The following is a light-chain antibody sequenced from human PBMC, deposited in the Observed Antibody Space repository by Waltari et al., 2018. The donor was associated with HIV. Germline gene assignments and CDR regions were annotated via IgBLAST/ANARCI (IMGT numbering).Light chain of an antibody. CDR2: DVT. CDR3: CSYAGSSTYV. V-gene: IGLV2-23*02. Sequence: QSALTQPASVSGSPGQSITIPCTGTSRDVGAYNYVSWYQQHPGKAPKLMIYDVTKRPSGVSNRFSGSKSANTASLTISGLQAEDEADYYCCSYAGSSTYVFGSGTKVTVL. J-gene: IGLJ1*01. CDR1: SRDVGAYNY.